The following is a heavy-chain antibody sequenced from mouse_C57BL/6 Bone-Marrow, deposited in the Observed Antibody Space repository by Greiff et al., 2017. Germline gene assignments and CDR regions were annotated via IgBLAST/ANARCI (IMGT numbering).Heavy chain of an antibody. V-gene: IGHV1-82*01. CDR2: IYPGDGDT. CDR1: GYAFSSSW. CDR3: ARSYHDV. J-gene: IGHJ1*03. D-gene: IGHD2-10*01. Sequence: QVQQKQSGPELVKPGASVKISCKASGYAFSSSWMNWVKQRPGKGLEWIGRIYPGDGDTNYNGKFKGKATLTADKSSSTAYMQLSSLTSEDSAVYFCARSYHDVWGTGTTVTVSS.